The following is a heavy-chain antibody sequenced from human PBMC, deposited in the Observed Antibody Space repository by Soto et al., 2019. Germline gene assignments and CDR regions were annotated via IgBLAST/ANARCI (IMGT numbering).Heavy chain of an antibody. CDR3: ARAGYYDNVWGKLNLYGLDV. D-gene: IGHD3-16*01. Sequence: QVQLVQSAGEVKKPGASVKVSCKASGYTFIRYGITWVRQAPGQGLEWMGWISPYNDYTDYAQNFQVRVSMTTDTPTYTGSKELRGLRSDATAVYYCARAGYYDNVWGKLNLYGLDVWGQGTTVTVSS. CDR1: GYTFIRYG. CDR2: ISPYNDYT. J-gene: IGHJ6*02. V-gene: IGHV1-18*01.